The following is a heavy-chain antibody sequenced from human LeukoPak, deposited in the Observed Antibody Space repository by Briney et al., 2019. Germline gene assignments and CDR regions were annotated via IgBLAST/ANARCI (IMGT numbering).Heavy chain of an antibody. D-gene: IGHD2-15*01. Sequence: SETLSLTCTVSGGSMSSYYWSWIRQPPGKGLEWIGYIYYSGSTNYSPSLKSRVTISVDTSKNQFSLNLSSVTAADTAVYYCAREEVCSGGICYLGNAFDIWGQGTMVTVSS. J-gene: IGHJ3*02. CDR2: IYYSGST. CDR3: AREEVCSGGICYLGNAFDI. V-gene: IGHV4-59*01. CDR1: GGSMSSYY.